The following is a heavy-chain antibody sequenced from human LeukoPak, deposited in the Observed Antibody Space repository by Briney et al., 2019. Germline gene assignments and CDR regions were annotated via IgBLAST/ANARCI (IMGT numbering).Heavy chain of an antibody. J-gene: IGHJ5*02. CDR3: ARDPFVWGPGGSA. D-gene: IGHD3-9*01. V-gene: IGHV3-53*01. CDR2: IYSGGNT. Sequence: GGSLRLSCAASGFTFSNAWLSWVRQAPGKGLEWVSVIYSGGNTYYADSVKGRFTISRDNSKNTVYLQMNSLISEATAVYYCARDPFVWGPGGSAWGQGTLVTVSS. CDR1: GFTFSNAW.